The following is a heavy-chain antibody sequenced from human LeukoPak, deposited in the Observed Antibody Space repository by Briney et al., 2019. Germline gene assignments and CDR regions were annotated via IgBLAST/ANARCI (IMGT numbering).Heavy chain of an antibody. CDR1: GYTFTGYY. D-gene: IGHD3-22*01. CDR3: ARAQDYYDSSVRHAFDI. Sequence: ASVKVSCKASGYTFTGYYMHWVRQAPGQGPEWMGRINPNSGGTNYAQKFQGRVTMTRDTSISTAYMELSRLRSDDTAVYYCARAQDYYDSSVRHAFDIWGQGTMVTVSS. J-gene: IGHJ3*02. V-gene: IGHV1-2*06. CDR2: INPNSGGT.